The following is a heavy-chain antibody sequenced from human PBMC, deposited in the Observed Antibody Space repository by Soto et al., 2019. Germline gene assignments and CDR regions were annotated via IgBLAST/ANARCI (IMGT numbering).Heavy chain of an antibody. CDR3: ARIGVGQIFEY. J-gene: IGHJ4*02. CDR1: GFTFSSYG. Sequence: SLRLSCAASGFTFSSYGMHWVRQAPGKGLEWVAVIWYDGSNKYYADSVKGRFTISRDNSKNTLYLQMNSLRAEDTAVYYCARIGVGQIFEYWGQGTLVIVSS. D-gene: IGHD1-26*01. V-gene: IGHV3-33*01. CDR2: IWYDGSNK.